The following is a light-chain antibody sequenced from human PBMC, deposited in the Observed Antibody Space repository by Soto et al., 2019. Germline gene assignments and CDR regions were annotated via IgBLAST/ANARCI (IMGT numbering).Light chain of an antibody. V-gene: IGLV1-47*01. CDR3: AAWDDSLSGRV. J-gene: IGLJ2*01. CDR1: SSNIGSNS. Sequence: QSVLTQPPSASGTPGQRVTISCSGSSSNIGSNSVYWYQQLPGTAPKVLIYRSNQRPSGVPDRFSGSKSGTSASLAISGLRSEDEADYYCAAWDDSLSGRVFGGGTKVTVL. CDR2: RSN.